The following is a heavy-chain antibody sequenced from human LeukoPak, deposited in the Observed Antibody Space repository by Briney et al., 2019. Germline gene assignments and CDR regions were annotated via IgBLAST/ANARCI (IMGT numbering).Heavy chain of an antibody. CDR2: ICGTGSST. D-gene: IGHD6-19*01. J-gene: IGHJ4*02. CDR3: AKVRSSGWYSFDY. V-gene: IGHV3-23*01. Sequence: GGSLRLSCAASGFTFSTYTMSWVRQAPGKGLEWVSSICGTGSSTYYADSVKGRFTISRDNSKNTLYLQMNSLRAEDTAVYYCAKVRSSGWYSFDYWGQGTLVTVSS. CDR1: GFTFSTYT.